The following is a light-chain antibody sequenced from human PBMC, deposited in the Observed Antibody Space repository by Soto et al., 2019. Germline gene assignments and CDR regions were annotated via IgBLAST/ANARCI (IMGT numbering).Light chain of an antibody. CDR1: QSVSSSY. V-gene: IGKV3-20*01. Sequence: EIVLTQSPGTLSLSPGERATLSCRASQSVSSSYLAWYQQKPGQAPKLLIYGASSGATGIPDRFSGSGSGTDFTLTISRLEPEDSAVYYCQQYGTSPTWTFGQGTKVDIK. J-gene: IGKJ1*01. CDR2: GAS. CDR3: QQYGTSPTWT.